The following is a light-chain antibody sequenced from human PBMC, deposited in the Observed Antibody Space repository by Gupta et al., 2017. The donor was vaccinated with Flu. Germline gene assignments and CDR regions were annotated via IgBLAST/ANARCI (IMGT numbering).Light chain of an antibody. V-gene: IGLV2-18*02. J-gene: IGLJ1*01. CDR2: EVS. CDR3: SSYTSSSTYV. CDR1: SSDSGSYIR. Sequence: TSSDSGSYIRVSWYHQPPGAAPNIMIYEVSSRPAGVPNRCSGSKAGNTAPLTISGLQAEDEADYYCSSYTSSSTYVFGTGTKVTVL.